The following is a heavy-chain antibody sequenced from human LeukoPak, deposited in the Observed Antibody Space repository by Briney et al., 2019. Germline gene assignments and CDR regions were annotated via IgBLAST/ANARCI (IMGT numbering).Heavy chain of an antibody. D-gene: IGHD5-12*01. CDR3: AEDIVARFDY. V-gene: IGHV1-69*04. J-gene: IGHJ4*02. Sequence: GASVKVSCKASGYTFTSYDISWVRQAPGQGLEWMGRIIPILGIANYAQKFQGRVTITADKSTSTAYMELSSLRSEDTAVYYCAEDIVARFDYWGQGTLVTVSS. CDR2: IIPILGIA. CDR1: GYTFTSYD.